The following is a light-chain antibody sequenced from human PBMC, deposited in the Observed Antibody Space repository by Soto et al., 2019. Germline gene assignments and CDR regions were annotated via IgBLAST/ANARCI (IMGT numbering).Light chain of an antibody. CDR2: DVS. CDR1: GSDVGGYNY. J-gene: IGLJ1*01. Sequence: QSALTQPASVSGSPGQSITISCTGTGSDVGGYNYVSWYQQHPGKAPKLMIYDVSNRPSGVSNRFSGSKSGNTASLTISGLQAEDEADYYCSSYTSSSLWVFGTGTKVTVL. CDR3: SSYTSSSLWV. V-gene: IGLV2-14*01.